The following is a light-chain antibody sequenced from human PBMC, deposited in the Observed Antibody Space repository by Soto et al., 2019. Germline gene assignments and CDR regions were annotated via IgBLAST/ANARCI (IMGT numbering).Light chain of an antibody. V-gene: IGKV1-5*03. Sequence: DIQMTQSPCTLSASLVDRVAIXRRSSQSISSWLAWYQQKPGKAPKLLIYKASSLESGVPSRFSGSGSGTEFTLTISSLQPDDFTTYYCQQYNSYPGTFGQGTKVDIK. J-gene: IGKJ1*01. CDR1: QSISSW. CDR2: KAS. CDR3: QQYNSYPGT.